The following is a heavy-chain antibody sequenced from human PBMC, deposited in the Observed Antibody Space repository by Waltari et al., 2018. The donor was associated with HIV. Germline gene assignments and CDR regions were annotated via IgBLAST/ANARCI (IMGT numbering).Heavy chain of an antibody. J-gene: IGHJ5*02. CDR2: IYHGGST. V-gene: IGHV4-38-2*02. Sequence: QVRLQESGPGLVKPSETLSLTCNVSGYSISNGYYWAWIRQPPEKGPEWIGSIYHGGSTYYTPSLKSRVTISVDTSQNQFSLKLKSVTAADTAVYYCARDVSPYGGNLPSWFDPWGQGTLVTVSS. CDR3: ARDVSPYGGNLPSWFDP. D-gene: IGHD2-21*01. CDR1: GYSISNGYY.